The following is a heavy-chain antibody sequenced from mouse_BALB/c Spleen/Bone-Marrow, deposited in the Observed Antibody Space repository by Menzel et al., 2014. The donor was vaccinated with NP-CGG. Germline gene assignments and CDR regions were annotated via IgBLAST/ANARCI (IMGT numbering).Heavy chain of an antibody. CDR3: ARRWLPYAMDY. J-gene: IGHJ4*01. D-gene: IGHD2-3*01. Sequence: EVHLVESGPERVKPGASVKMSCKASGYTFTSYIMHWVKQKPGQGLEWIGYINPYNDGTKYNEKFKGKATLTSDKSSSTAYMELSSLTSEDSAVYYCARRWLPYAMDYWGQGTSVTVSS. CDR1: GYTFTSYI. V-gene: IGHV1-14*01. CDR2: INPYNDGT.